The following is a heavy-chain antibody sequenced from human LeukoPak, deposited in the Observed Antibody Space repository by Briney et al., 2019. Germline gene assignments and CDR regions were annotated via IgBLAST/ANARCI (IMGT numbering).Heavy chain of an antibody. J-gene: IGHJ6*03. Sequence: GGSLRLSCAASGFTFRNYRMNWVRQGPGKGLEWVSSISSSGSDTYYADSVEGRFTISRDNASNSLFLQMDSPRAEDTAVYFCARDQFYDFWSGHYRPCMDVWGKGTTVTVSS. CDR2: ISSSGSDT. CDR3: ARDQFYDFWSGHYRPCMDV. V-gene: IGHV3-21*01. D-gene: IGHD3-3*01. CDR1: GFTFRNYR.